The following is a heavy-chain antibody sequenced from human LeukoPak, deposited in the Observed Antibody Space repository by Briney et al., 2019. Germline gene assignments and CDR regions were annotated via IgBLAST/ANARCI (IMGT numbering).Heavy chain of an antibody. CDR2: ISAYNGNT. CDR1: GCTFTSYG. Sequence: ASVTVSCKASGCTFTSYGISWVRQAPGQGLEWMGWISAYNGNTNYAQKLQGRVTMTTDTSTSTAYMELRSLRSDDTAVHYCARGTRTYSSGWYCFDYWGQGTLVTVSS. J-gene: IGHJ4*02. CDR3: ARGTRTYSSGWYCFDY. V-gene: IGHV1-18*01. D-gene: IGHD6-19*01.